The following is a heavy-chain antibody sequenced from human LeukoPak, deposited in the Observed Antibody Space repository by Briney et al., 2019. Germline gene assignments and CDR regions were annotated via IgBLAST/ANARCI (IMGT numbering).Heavy chain of an antibody. Sequence: SETLSLTCAVSGGSISSGGYSWSWIRQPPGKGLEWTGYIYHSGSTYYNPSLKSRVTISVDRSKNQFSLKLSSVTAADTAVYYCARRVGENYDFWSGYYDNWFDPWGQGTLVTVSS. V-gene: IGHV4-30-2*01. CDR1: GGSISSGGYS. D-gene: IGHD3-3*01. CDR2: IYHSGST. CDR3: ARRVGENYDFWSGYYDNWFDP. J-gene: IGHJ5*02.